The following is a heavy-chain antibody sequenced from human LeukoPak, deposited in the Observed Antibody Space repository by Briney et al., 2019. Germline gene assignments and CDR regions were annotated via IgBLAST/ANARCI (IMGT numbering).Heavy chain of an antibody. J-gene: IGHJ6*03. V-gene: IGHV4-34*01. CDR3: ARYPTGKDYYMDV. CDR2: INHSGST. D-gene: IGHD1-1*01. CDR1: GGSFSGYY. Sequence: KPSETLSLTCAVYGGSFSGYYWSWIRQPPGKGLEWIGEINHSGSTNYNPSLKSRVTISVDTSKNQFFLKLSSVTAADTAVYYCARYPTGKDYYMDVWGKGTTVTVSS.